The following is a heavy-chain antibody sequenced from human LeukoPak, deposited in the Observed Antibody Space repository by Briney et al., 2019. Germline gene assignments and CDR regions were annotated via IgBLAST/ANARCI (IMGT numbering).Heavy chain of an antibody. CDR1: GFTFSSYA. V-gene: IGHV3-30-3*01. CDR2: ISYDGSNK. D-gene: IGHD4-23*01. Sequence: PGGSLRLSCAASGFTFSSYAMHWVRQAPGKGLEWVAVISYDGSNKYYADSVKGRFTISRDNSKNTLYLQMNSLRAEDTAVYYCASTVVTPDDAFDIWGHGTMVTVSS. CDR3: ASTVVTPDDAFDI. J-gene: IGHJ3*02.